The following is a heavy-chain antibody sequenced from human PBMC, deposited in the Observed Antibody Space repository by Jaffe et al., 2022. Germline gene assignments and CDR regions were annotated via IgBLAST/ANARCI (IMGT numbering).Heavy chain of an antibody. CDR2: IDGDGNDA. Sequence: EVRLVESGGGLVQPGGSLRLSCEGSGFTFNNYWMHWVRQAPGKGLVWVSRIDGDGNDAIYADSVQGRFTVSRDNAKNTLFLQMTSLRAEDMGVYYCARIRDPGYDTGWTAFDYWGQGTLVAVSS. D-gene: IGHD2-15*01. J-gene: IGHJ4*02. V-gene: IGHV3-74*01. CDR1: GFTFNNYW. CDR3: ARIRDPGYDTGWTAFDY.